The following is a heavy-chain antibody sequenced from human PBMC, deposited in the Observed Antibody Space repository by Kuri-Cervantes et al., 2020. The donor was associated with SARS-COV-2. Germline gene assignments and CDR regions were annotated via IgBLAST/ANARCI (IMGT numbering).Heavy chain of an antibody. CDR2: IYYSGST. D-gene: IGHD3-3*01. CDR3: ATHYDFWSAFDY. J-gene: IGHJ4*02. Sequence: SETLSLTCTVSGGSISSGGYYWSWIRQPPGKGLEWIGSIYYSGSTYYNPSLKSRVTISVDTSKNQFSLKLSSVTAADTAVYYCATHYDFWSAFDYWGQGTLVTVSS. CDR1: GGSISSGGYY. V-gene: IGHV4-39*01.